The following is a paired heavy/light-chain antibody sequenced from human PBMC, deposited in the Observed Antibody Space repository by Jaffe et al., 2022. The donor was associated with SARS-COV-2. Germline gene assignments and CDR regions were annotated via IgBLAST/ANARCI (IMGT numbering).Light chain of an antibody. CDR2: GAF. CDR1: QSVSSN. Sequence: DIVMTQSPATLSLSPGERATLSCRASQSVSSNLAWYQQKPGQAPRLLIYGAFTRATGIPARFSGSGSGTEFTLTISSLQSEDFAVYYCQQYNNWLRITFGPGTKVDLK. CDR3: QQYNNWLRIT. V-gene: IGKV3-15*01. J-gene: IGKJ3*01.
Heavy chain of an antibody. D-gene: IGHD3-22*01. J-gene: IGHJ5*02. Sequence: QVQLVQSGSELKKPGASVKVSCKASGYSFSTYGINWVRQAPGQGLEWMGWINTDTGHPAYAQDFTGRFVFSLDTSVRTAYLQISSLRAEDTAVYYCARDWGQKREYYYNSPGNWFDPWGQGTLVTVSS. CDR1: GYSFSTYG. CDR2: INTDTGHP. CDR3: ARDWGQKREYYYNSPGNWFDP. V-gene: IGHV7-4-1*02.